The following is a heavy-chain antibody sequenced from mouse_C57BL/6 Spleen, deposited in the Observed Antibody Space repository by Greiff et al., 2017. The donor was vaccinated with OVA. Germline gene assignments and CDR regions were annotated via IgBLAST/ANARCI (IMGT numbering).Heavy chain of an antibody. J-gene: IGHJ2*01. CDR3: ARGGYYGSRDFDY. Sequence: QVQLKQPGAELVRPGSSVKLSCKASGYTFTSYWMHWVKQRPIQGLEWIGNIDPSDSETHYNQKFKDKATLTVDKSSSTAYMQLSSLTSEDSAVYYGARGGYYGSRDFDYWGQGTTLTVSS. D-gene: IGHD1-1*01. CDR1: GYTFTSYW. V-gene: IGHV1-52*01. CDR2: IDPSDSET.